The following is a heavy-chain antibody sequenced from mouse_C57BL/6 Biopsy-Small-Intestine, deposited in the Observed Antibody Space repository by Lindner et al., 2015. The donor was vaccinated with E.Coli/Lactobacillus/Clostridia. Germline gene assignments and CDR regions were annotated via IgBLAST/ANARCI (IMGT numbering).Heavy chain of an antibody. J-gene: IGHJ3*01. CDR3: ADYDSAFAY. CDR1: GFSIKDFY. D-gene: IGHD2-4*01. V-gene: IGHV14-2*01. CDR2: IDPEDGET. Sequence: VQLQESGAELVKPGASVKLSCTASGFSIKDFYMHWVRQRTGQGLEWIGRIDPEDGETKYAPKFRGKATITADTSSNTAYLQLSSLTSEDTAVYYCADYDSAFAYWGRGTLVTVSA.